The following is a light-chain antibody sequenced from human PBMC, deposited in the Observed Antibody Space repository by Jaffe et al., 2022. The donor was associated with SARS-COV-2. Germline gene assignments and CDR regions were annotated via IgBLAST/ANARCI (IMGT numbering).Light chain of an antibody. V-gene: IGLV4-69*02. CDR2: LNSDGSH. CDR1: TAYSTYA. CDR3: QTWDSGIQV. Sequence: QPVLTQSPSVSASLGASVRLTCTVSTAYSTYAIAWHQQQPEKGPRFLMNLNSDGSHNKGDGIPDRFSGSSSGTDRYLTISSLQSEDEGDYYCQTWDSGIQVLGVGTRVTVL. J-gene: IGLJ1*01.